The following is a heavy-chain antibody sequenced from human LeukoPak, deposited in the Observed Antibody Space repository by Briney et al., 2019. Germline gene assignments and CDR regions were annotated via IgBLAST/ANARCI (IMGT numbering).Heavy chain of an antibody. D-gene: IGHD3-3*01. CDR3: ASSPYYDFWSGYYTDATFGGVIVPYFDY. CDR1: GGSISSYY. Sequence: PSETLSLTCTVSGGSISSYYWSWIRQPAGKGLEWIGRIYTSGSTNYNPSLKSRVTISVDTSKNQFSLKLSSVTAADTAVYYCASSPYYDFWSGYYTDATFGGVIVPYFDYWGQGTLVTVSS. V-gene: IGHV4-4*07. J-gene: IGHJ4*02. CDR2: IYTSGST.